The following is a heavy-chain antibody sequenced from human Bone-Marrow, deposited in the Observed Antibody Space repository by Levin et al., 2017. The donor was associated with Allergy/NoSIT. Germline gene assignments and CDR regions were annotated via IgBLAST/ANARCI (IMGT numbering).Heavy chain of an antibody. CDR2: ISYDGSNK. D-gene: IGHD6-6*01. Sequence: PGGSLRLSCAASGFTFSSYGMHWVRQAPGKGLEWVAVISYDGSNKYYADSVKGRFTISRDNSKNTLYLQMNSLRAEDTAVYYCAKEYSSSQDYMDVWGKGTTVTVSS. CDR3: AKEYSSSQDYMDV. CDR1: GFTFSSYG. V-gene: IGHV3-30*18. J-gene: IGHJ6*03.